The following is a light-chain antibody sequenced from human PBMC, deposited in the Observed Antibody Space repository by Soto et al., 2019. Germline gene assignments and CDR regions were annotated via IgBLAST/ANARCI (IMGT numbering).Light chain of an antibody. CDR1: SSNIGAHYD. Sequence: QSVLTQPPSVSGAPGQRVTISCTGSSSNIGAHYDVHWYQQLPGTAPKLLIYANSNRPSGVPDRFSGSKSGTSASLAITGLQAEDEVDYYCQSYDSSLRVFGGGTKVTVL. V-gene: IGLV1-40*01. CDR3: QSYDSSLRV. CDR2: ANS. J-gene: IGLJ3*02.